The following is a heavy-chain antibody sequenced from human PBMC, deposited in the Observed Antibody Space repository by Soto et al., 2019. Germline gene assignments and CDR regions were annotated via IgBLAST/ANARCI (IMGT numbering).Heavy chain of an antibody. CDR1: GGSISSSNW. J-gene: IGHJ6*02. V-gene: IGHV4-4*02. CDR2: IYHSGST. Sequence: SETLSLTCAVSGGSISSSNWWSWVRQPPGKGLEWIGEIYHSGSTNYNPSLKSRVTISVDKSKNQFSLKLSSVTAADTAVYYCARIALVVPAAPYYYGMDVWGQGTTVTVSS. D-gene: IGHD2-2*01. CDR3: ARIALVVPAAPYYYGMDV.